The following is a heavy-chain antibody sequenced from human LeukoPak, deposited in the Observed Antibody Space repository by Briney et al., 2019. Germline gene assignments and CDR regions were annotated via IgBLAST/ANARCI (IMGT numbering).Heavy chain of an antibody. CDR1: GFKFSYYW. Sequence: PGGSLRLSCAASGFKFSYYWMTLVRQAPGKGLEWLANIKESGSEKYYVDSVKGRFTISRDNSKNTLYLQMNSLRAEDTAVYYCARGTDGTLLDYWGQGTLVTVSS. D-gene: IGHD3/OR15-3a*01. CDR3: ARGTDGTLLDY. J-gene: IGHJ4*02. CDR2: IKESGSEK. V-gene: IGHV3-7*01.